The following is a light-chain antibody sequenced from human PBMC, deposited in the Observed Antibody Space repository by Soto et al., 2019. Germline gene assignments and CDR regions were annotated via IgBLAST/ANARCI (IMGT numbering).Light chain of an antibody. CDR1: SGDVGGYNY. CDR3: CSYAGSYTSDYV. Sequence: QSALTQPRSVSGSPGQSVTISCTGTSGDVGGYNYVSWYQQHPGKAPKLMIYDVSKRPSGVPDRFSGSKSGNTASLTISGLQAEDEADYYCCSYAGSYTSDYVFGTGTKLTVL. CDR2: DVS. J-gene: IGLJ1*01. V-gene: IGLV2-11*01.